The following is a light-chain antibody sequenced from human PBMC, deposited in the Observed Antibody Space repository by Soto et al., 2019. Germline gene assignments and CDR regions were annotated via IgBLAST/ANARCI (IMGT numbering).Light chain of an antibody. V-gene: IGKV4-1*01. CDR2: WAS. J-gene: IGKJ2*01. CDR1: RSLLYSSNLKNN. CDR3: QQYYSTPYT. Sequence: DIVMTQSPDSLAGSLAERPTSKCNSSRSLLYSSNLKNNLAWYQHRPGQPPKLLFYWASTRESGVPDRFSGGGSGTDFTLTINSLQAEDVAVYYCQQYYSTPYTFGQGTKLEIK.